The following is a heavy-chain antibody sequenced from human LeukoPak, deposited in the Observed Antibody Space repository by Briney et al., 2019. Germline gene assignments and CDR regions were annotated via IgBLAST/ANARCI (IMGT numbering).Heavy chain of an antibody. D-gene: IGHD3-10*01. CDR3: ARGGAAAARKRGVNF. CDR1: GFTFSSYW. Sequence: GGSLRLSCAASGFTFSSYWMSWVRQAPGKGLEWVANIKQDGSEKYYVDSVKGRFTISRDNSKNSLYLQMDSLRDEDTAVFYCARGGAAAARKRGVNFWGQGTLVTVSS. V-gene: IGHV3-7*01. CDR2: IKQDGSEK. J-gene: IGHJ4*02.